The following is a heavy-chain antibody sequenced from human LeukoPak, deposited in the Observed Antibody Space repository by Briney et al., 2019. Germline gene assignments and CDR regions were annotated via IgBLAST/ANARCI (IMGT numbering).Heavy chain of an antibody. CDR3: ARGVRPRGIVVVIQAFDI. Sequence: SETLSLTCAVSGGSISSGGYSWSWIRQPPGKGLEWIGYIYHSGSTYYNPSLKSRVTISVDRSKNQFSLKLSSVTAADTAVYYCARGVRPRGIVVVIQAFDIWGQGTMVTVSS. J-gene: IGHJ3*02. CDR2: IYHSGST. D-gene: IGHD3-22*01. V-gene: IGHV4-30-2*01. CDR1: GGSISSGGYS.